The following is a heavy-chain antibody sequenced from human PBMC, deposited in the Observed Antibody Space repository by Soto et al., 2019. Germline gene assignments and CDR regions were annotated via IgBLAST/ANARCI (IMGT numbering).Heavy chain of an antibody. CDR1: GYIFTNYA. CDR3: AREQQLDTGNFDY. V-gene: IGHV1-3*01. J-gene: IGHJ4*02. Sequence: QVQHVQSGAELKKPGASVRVSCKASGYIFTNYAIHWVRQAPGQRLEWMAWINAGNGNTKYSQSFQDRLTVTRDTSATTVYMELSSLKIEDTAVYYCAREQQLDTGNFDYWGQGTLVTVSS. CDR2: INAGNGNT. D-gene: IGHD1-1*01.